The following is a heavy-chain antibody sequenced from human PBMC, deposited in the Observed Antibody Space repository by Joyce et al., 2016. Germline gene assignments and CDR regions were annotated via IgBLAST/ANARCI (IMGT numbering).Heavy chain of an antibody. V-gene: IGHV1-18*01. CDR3: ARVILNGNYFDY. J-gene: IGHJ4*02. Sequence: QVQLVQSGVEVKKPGASVKVSCKASGYTFNSYGISWVRQAPGQGLEWMGWISGYNGSTYYVQKVQGRVTMTTDTSTSTAYLELRRLRSDDTAVYYCARVILNGNYFDYWGRGTLVTVSS. CDR2: ISGYNGST. CDR1: GYTFNSYG. D-gene: IGHD2-8*01.